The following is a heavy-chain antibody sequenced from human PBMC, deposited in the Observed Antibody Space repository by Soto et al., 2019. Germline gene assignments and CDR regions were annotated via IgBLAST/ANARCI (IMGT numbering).Heavy chain of an antibody. J-gene: IGHJ3*02. Sequence: GGSLRLSCAASGFTFSSYAMHWVRQAPGKGLEWVAVISYDGSNKYYADSVKCRFTISRDNSKNTLYLQMNSLRAEDTAVYYCARASSRIKKRGYSGYDAFDIWGQGTMVTVSS. D-gene: IGHD5-12*01. CDR2: ISYDGSNK. CDR1: GFTFSSYA. CDR3: ARASSRIKKRGYSGYDAFDI. V-gene: IGHV3-30-3*01.